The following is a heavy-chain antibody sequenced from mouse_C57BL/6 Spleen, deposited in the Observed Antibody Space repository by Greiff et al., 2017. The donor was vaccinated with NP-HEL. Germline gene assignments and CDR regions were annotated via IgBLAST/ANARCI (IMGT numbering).Heavy chain of an antibody. D-gene: IGHD1-1*02. V-gene: IGHV1-26*01. CDR1: GYTFTDYY. J-gene: IGHJ2*01. CDR3: ARRGYMGNYIDY. Sequence: VQLQQSGPELVKPGASVKISCKASGYTFTDYYMNWVKQSHGKSLEWIGDINPNNGGTSYNQKFKGKATLTVDKSSSTAYMELRSLTSEDSAVYYCARRGYMGNYIDYWGQGTTLTVSS. CDR2: INPNNGGT.